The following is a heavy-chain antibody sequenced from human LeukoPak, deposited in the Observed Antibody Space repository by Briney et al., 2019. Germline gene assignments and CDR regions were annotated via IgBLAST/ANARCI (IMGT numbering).Heavy chain of an antibody. J-gene: IGHJ3*02. V-gene: IGHV3-23*01. CDR2: ISGSGGST. CDR1: GFTFSSYA. Sequence: GGFLRLSCAASGFTFSSYAMGWVRQAPGKGLEWVSGISGSGGSTHYADSVKDRFTISRDNSKNTLYLQMNSLRAEDTAVYYCAKETVVVVAATPDAFDIWGQGTMVTVSS. D-gene: IGHD2-15*01. CDR3: AKETVVVVAATPDAFDI.